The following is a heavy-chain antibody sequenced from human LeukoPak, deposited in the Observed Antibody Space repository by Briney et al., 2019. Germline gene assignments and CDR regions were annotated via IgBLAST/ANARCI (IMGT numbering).Heavy chain of an antibody. CDR1: GFTFSSYG. J-gene: IGHJ4*02. CDR3: AKEGAVVPAAPDY. V-gene: IGHV3-30*02. Sequence: GGSLRLSCAASGFTFSSYGMHWVRQAPGKGLEWVAFIRYDGSKKYYADSVKGRFTISRDNSKNTLYLQMNSLRAEDTAVYYCAKEGAVVPAAPDYWGQGTLVTVSS. CDR2: IRYDGSKK. D-gene: IGHD2-2*01.